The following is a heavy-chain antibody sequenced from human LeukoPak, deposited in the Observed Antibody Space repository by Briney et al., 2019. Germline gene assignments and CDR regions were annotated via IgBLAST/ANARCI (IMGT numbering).Heavy chain of an antibody. V-gene: IGHV4-39*01. D-gene: IGHD6-6*01. CDR1: GGSISSSRYY. J-gene: IGHJ5*02. CDR3: ARRDIAARLNWFDP. Sequence: SETLSLTCTVSGGSISSSRYYWGWIRQPPGKGLEWIGNIYHSGSTYYNPSLKSRVTISLDTSKNQFSLKLSSVTAADTAVYYCARRDIAARLNWFDPWGQGTLVTVSS. CDR2: IYHSGST.